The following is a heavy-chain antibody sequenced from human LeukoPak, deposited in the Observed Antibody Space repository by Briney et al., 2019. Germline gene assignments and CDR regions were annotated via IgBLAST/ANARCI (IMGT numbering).Heavy chain of an antibody. D-gene: IGHD3-22*01. CDR3: ARGQPYYYDSSGYLVY. Sequence: GASVKVSCKPSGYTFGTHWMHWVRQAPGQGLEWMGIINPSGGSTGYAQKFQGRVTMTRDMSTSTVYMELSSLRSEDTAVYCCARGQPYYYDSSGYLVYWGQGTLVIVSS. CDR1: GYTFGTHW. J-gene: IGHJ4*02. CDR2: INPSGGST. V-gene: IGHV1-46*01.